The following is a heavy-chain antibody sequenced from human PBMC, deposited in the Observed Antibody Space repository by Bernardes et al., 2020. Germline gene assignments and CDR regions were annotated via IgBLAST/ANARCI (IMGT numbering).Heavy chain of an antibody. Sequence: GASLKSSCNGAGYSVTRYWIGWVRPMPGKGLEWMGIIYPGDSDTRYSPSFQGQVTISADKSISTAYLQWSSLKASDTAMYYCARIYCSGGSCYRKYDYYYYYGMDVWGKGTTVTVSS. D-gene: IGHD2-15*01. CDR1: GYSVTRYW. J-gene: IGHJ6*04. CDR3: ARIYCSGGSCYRKYDYYYYYGMDV. V-gene: IGHV5-51*01. CDR2: IYPGDSDT.